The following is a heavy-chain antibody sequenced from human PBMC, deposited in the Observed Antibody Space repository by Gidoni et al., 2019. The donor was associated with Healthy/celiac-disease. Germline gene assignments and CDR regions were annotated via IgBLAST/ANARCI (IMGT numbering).Heavy chain of an antibody. J-gene: IGHJ4*02. CDR1: GFTFSSYS. Sequence: EVQLVESGGGLVKPGGSLRLSCAASGFTFSSYSMTWVRQAPGKGLEWVSSISSSSSYIYYADSVKGRFTISRDNAKNSLYLQMNSLRAEDTAVYYCARGDTTYFDYWGQGTLVTVSS. D-gene: IGHD1-26*01. V-gene: IGHV3-21*01. CDR3: ARGDTTYFDY. CDR2: ISSSSSYI.